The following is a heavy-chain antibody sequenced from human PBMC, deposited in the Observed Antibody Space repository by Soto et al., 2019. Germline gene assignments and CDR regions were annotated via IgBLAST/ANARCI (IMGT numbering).Heavy chain of an antibody. CDR3: AAAVARGWFDP. V-gene: IGHV4-34*02. CDR2: MNHSGST. CDR1: GGSFSGYY. Sequence: QVQLQQWGAGLLKPSETLSLTCAIYGGSFSGYYWSWIRQPPGKGLEWIGEMNHSGSTNYNPSLKSRVAMSVDTSKNQFSLKLSSVTAADMAVYYCAAAVARGWFDPWGQGTLVTVSS. D-gene: IGHD6-19*01. J-gene: IGHJ5*02.